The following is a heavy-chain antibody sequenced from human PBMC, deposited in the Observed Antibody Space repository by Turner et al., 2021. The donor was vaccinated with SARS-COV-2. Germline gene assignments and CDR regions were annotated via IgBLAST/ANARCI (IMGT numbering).Heavy chain of an antibody. CDR2: MSRSSSYI. J-gene: IGHJ3*02. Sequence: EVQLVESGGGLVQPGGSLRLSCAASVFTFSTYSMHWVRQAPGEGVEGVSSMSRSSSYIYYANSVKDRLTIARDNAKNSLYLQMNRLRAEETAVYYCARARWDYYGSSGYYPDAFDIWGQGTMVTVSS. V-gene: IGHV3-21*01. D-gene: IGHD3-22*01. CDR1: VFTFSTYS. CDR3: ARARWDYYGSSGYYPDAFDI.